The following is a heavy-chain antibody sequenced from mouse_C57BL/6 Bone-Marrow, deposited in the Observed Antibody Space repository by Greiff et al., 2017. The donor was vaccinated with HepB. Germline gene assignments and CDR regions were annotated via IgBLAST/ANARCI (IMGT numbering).Heavy chain of an antibody. CDR1: GFTFSDFY. CDR2: SRNKANDYTT. V-gene: IGHV7-1*01. CDR3: ARDAYPYAMDY. J-gene: IGHJ4*01. D-gene: IGHD5-5*01. Sequence: EVQLVESGGGLVQSGRSLRLSCATSGFTFSDFYMEWVRQAPGKGLEWIAASRNKANDYTTEYSASVNGRFIVSRDTSQSILYLQMNALRAEDTAIYYCARDAYPYAMDYWGQGTSVTVSS.